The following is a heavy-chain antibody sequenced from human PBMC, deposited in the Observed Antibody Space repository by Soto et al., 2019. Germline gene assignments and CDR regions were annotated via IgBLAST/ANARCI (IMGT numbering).Heavy chain of an antibody. CDR3: ARTPARLDSSGWYNNQFDY. D-gene: IGHD6-19*01. V-gene: IGHV1-3*01. CDR2: INAGNGNT. J-gene: IGHJ4*02. CDR1: GYTFTSYA. Sequence: ASVKVSCKASGYTFTSYAMHWVRQAPGQRLEWMGWINAGNGNTKYSRKFQGRVTITRDTSASTAYMELSSLRSEDTAVYYCARTPARLDSSGWYNNQFDYWGQGTLVTVSS.